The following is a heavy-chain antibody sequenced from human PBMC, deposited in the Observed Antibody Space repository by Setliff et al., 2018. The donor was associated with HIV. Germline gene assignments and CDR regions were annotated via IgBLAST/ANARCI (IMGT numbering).Heavy chain of an antibody. CDR2: ISGGDTT. CDR3: AKVSGYNIWSGSYYFDS. V-gene: IGHV3-23*01. CDR1: GFTFRDYW. D-gene: IGHD3-3*01. J-gene: IGHJ4*01. Sequence: LRLSCAASGFTFRDYWMHWVRQLPGKGLEWVASISGGDTTHYADSVKGRFTIARDNSKNTVLLEMRSLRVDDTAVYFCAKVSGYNIWSGSYYFDSWGHGILVTVSS.